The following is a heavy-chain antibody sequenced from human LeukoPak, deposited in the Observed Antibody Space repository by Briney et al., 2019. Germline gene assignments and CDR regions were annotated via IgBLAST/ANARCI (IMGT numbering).Heavy chain of an antibody. D-gene: IGHD6-19*01. CDR3: ATLSRWLVHGYFQH. CDR2: MNPNSGNT. Sequence: ASVKVSCKASGYTFTSYDINWVRQATGQGLAGMGWMNPNSGNTGYAQKFQGRVTMTRNTSISTAYMELSSLRSEDTAVYYCATLSRWLVHGYFQHWGQGTLVTVSS. V-gene: IGHV1-8*01. J-gene: IGHJ1*01. CDR1: GYTFTSYD.